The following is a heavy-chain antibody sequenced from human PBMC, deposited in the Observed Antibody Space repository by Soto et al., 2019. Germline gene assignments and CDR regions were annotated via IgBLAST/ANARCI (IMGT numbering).Heavy chain of an antibody. CDR1: GYTFTGYY. CDR2: INPNSGGT. Sequence: ASVKVSCKASGYTFTGYYMHWVRQAPGQGLEWMGWINPNSGGTNYAQKFQGWVTMTRDTSISTAYMELSRLRSDDTAVYYCARERGRIAAAGKAVFRGYYYGMDVWGQGTTVTVSS. V-gene: IGHV1-2*04. J-gene: IGHJ6*02. CDR3: ARERGRIAAAGKAVFRGYYYGMDV. D-gene: IGHD6-13*01.